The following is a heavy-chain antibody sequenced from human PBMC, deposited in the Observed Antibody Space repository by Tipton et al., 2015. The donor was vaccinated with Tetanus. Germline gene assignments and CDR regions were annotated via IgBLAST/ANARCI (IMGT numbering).Heavy chain of an antibody. J-gene: IGHJ3*02. V-gene: IGHV4-4*02. CDR2: IYHSGST. Sequence: TLSLTCAVSGGSISSSNWWSWVRQPPGKGLEWIGEIYHSGSTNYNPSLKSRVTISVDKPKNQFSLKLSSVTAADTAVYYCARVFVGVYAFDIWGQGTMVTVSS. CDR3: ARVFVGVYAFDI. CDR1: GGSISSSNW. D-gene: IGHD1-26*01.